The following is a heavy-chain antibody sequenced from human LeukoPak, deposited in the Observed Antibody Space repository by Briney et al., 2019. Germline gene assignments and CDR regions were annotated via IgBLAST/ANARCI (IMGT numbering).Heavy chain of an antibody. CDR3: ARDSYVDSEAVRWFDP. V-gene: IGHV3-66*01. J-gene: IGHJ5*02. CDR1: GLTVSSNY. CDR2: IYRGGPT. D-gene: IGHD4-17*01. Sequence: PGGSLRLSCAASGLTVSSNYMSWVRQAPGKGLEWVSVIYRGGPTYYADSVKGRFTISRDNSKNTLYLQMNSLRDEDTAAYYCARDSYVDSEAVRWFDPWGQGTLVTVSS.